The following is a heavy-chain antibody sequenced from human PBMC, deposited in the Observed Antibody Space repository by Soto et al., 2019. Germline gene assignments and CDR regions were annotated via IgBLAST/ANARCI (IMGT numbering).Heavy chain of an antibody. CDR1: GETISTPAHS. CDR2: ISHIGTT. D-gene: IGHD3-10*01. CDR3: ARDQAYGSAFEGYYYDGMDV. J-gene: IGHJ6*02. Sequence: ILPLTCILSGETISTPAHSWNWIRQHPGKGQEWIGSISHIGTTYYNPSLKSRLIMSVDPSQNYFSLKLTSMTAADTAVYYCARDQAYGSAFEGYYYDGMDVWGQGTTVTVSS. V-gene: IGHV4-31*03.